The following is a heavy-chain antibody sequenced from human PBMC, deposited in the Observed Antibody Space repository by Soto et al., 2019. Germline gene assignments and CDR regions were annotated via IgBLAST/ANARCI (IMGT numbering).Heavy chain of an antibody. V-gene: IGHV4-39*01. J-gene: IGHJ4*02. Sequence: QVQLQESGPGLVKPSETLSLTCPFSGDSISSSNYYLGWIRQSPGKGLEWIGSISYSGTTYYNPSLRSRVTVSVDTSKSQFCLKVISATATDTAVYYCARGVDSTWEMHRHYYFDHWGQGTLATVSS. CDR3: ARGVDSTWEMHRHYYFDH. CDR2: ISYSGTT. CDR1: GDSISSSNYY. D-gene: IGHD1-26*01.